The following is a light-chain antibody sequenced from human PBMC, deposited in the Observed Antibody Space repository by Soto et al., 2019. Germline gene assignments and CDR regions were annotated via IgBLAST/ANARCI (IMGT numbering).Light chain of an antibody. CDR1: QSVSYW. J-gene: IGKJ3*01. CDR2: DAS. Sequence: DIQMTQSPSTLSASVGDRVTITCRASQSVSYWLAWYQQKPGMAPKLLIHDASSLESGVPSRFRGSGSGKEFTLTLSSLQPDYFATYYCQQYGFSFGPGTKVEI. CDR3: QQYGFS. V-gene: IGKV1-5*01.